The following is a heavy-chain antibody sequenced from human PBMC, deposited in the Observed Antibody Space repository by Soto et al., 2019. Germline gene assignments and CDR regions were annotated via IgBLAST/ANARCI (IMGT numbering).Heavy chain of an antibody. V-gene: IGHV3-66*01. CDR2: IYSGGRI. CDR3: AKTSTIFGVVTNDY. CDR1: GFTVSSKY. D-gene: IGHD3-3*01. J-gene: IGHJ4*02. Sequence: HPGGSLRLSCEASGFTVSSKYMSWVRQAPGKGLEWVSVIYSGGRIYYADSVKGKFTISRDSSKNTLYLQMNTLRAEDTAMYYCAKTSTIFGVVTNDYLGQGTLVTGSS.